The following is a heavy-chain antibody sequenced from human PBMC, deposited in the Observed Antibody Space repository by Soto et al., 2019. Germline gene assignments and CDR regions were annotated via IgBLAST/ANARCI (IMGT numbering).Heavy chain of an antibody. CDR2: INSDGITP. CDR1: GSTISSFW. CDR3: CVAVAGAGVYNWLDP. Sequence: EVQLVESGGGLVQPGGSLRLSCAASGSTISSFWMHWVRQAPGKGLVWVARINSDGITPNYADSVKGRFTISRDNAENTLYLQMNSLRAEDTAVYYCCVAVAGAGVYNWLDPWGQGTLVTVSS. V-gene: IGHV3-74*01. D-gene: IGHD6-19*01. J-gene: IGHJ5*02.